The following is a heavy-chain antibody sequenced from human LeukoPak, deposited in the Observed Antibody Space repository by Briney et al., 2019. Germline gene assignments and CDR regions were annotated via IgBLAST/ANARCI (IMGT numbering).Heavy chain of an antibody. CDR3: AREGGFYRPLDY. D-gene: IGHD6-25*01. CDR1: GFTVSSNY. J-gene: IGHJ4*02. V-gene: IGHV3-53*01. Sequence: PGGSLRLSWAASGFTVSSNYMSWVRQAPGKGLEWVSTIYNDANTYYADSVKGRFSISRDSSKNTLDLQMNSLRAEDTAVYYCAREGGFYRPLDYSGQGTLVTVSS. CDR2: IYNDANT.